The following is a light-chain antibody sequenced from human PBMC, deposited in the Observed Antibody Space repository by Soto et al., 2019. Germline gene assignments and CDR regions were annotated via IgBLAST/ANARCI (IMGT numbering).Light chain of an antibody. Sequence: DIQLTQSPSFLSASVGDRVTITCRASQGISSFLAWYQENPGEAPKLLIYDASTLQSGVPSRFRGSGSGTEFSLTISSLQPEDFETYCCQQLDSYPITFGQGTRLEI. CDR3: QQLDSYPIT. CDR1: QGISSF. V-gene: IGKV1-9*01. J-gene: IGKJ5*01. CDR2: DAS.